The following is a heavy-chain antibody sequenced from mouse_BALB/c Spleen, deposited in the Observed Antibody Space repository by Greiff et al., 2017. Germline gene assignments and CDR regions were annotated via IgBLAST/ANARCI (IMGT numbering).Heavy chain of an antibody. CDR2: IWAGGST. Sequence: VKLQESGPGLVAPSQSLSITCTVSGFSLTSYGVHWVRQPPGKGLEWLGVIWAGGSTNYNSALMCRLSISKDNSKSQVFLKMNSLQTDDTAMYYCARLYYGNYGAMDYWGQGTSVTVSS. CDR3: ARLYYGNYGAMDY. D-gene: IGHD2-1*01. J-gene: IGHJ4*01. CDR1: GFSLTSYG. V-gene: IGHV2-9*02.